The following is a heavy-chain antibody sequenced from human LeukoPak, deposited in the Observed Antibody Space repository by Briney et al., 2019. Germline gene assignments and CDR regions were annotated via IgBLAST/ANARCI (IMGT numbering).Heavy chain of an antibody. J-gene: IGHJ4*02. CDR1: GGSISSGDYY. Sequence: PSQTLSLTCTVSGGSISSGDYYWSWIRQPPGKGLEWIGYIYYSGSTYYNPSLKSRVTISVDRSKNQFSLKLSSVTAADTAVYYCARGPYGDKTFDYWGQGTLVTVSS. D-gene: IGHD4-17*01. V-gene: IGHV4-30-4*01. CDR3: ARGPYGDKTFDY. CDR2: IYYSGST.